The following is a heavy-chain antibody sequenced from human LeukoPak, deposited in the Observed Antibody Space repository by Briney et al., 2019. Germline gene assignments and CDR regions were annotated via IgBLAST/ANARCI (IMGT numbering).Heavy chain of an antibody. Sequence: GGSLRLSCAASRFTFSSYAMSWVRQAPGKGLEWVSAISGRGDNTYYADSVKGQFTISRDNSKNTLYLQMNSLRAEDTAVYYCAKSLGIFDYWGQGTLVTVSS. CDR1: RFTFSSYA. V-gene: IGHV3-23*01. CDR3: AKSLGIFDY. J-gene: IGHJ4*02. CDR2: ISGRGDNT.